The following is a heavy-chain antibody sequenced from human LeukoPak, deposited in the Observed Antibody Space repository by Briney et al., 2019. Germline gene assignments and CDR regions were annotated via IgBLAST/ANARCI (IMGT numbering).Heavy chain of an antibody. CDR2: ISAYNGNT. D-gene: IGHD2-2*01. CDR1: GYTFTSYG. J-gene: IGHJ4*02. V-gene: IGHV1-18*01. Sequence: GASVKVSCKASGYTFTSYGISWVRQAPGQGLEWMGWISAYNGNTNYAQKLQGRVTMTTDTSTSTAYMELRSLRSDDTAVYYCARDFCSSTSCLPQTSWGQGTLVTVSS. CDR3: ARDFCSSTSCLPQTS.